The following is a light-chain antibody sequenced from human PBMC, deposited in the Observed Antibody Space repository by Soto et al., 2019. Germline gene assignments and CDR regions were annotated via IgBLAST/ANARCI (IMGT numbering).Light chain of an antibody. CDR3: QQYNFWPPLT. CDR1: QSVNSN. Sequence: EIVMTQSPATLSVSPGERATLSCRASQSVNSNLAWYRQKPCQAPRLLISDASTRPTGVPARFSGSGSGTEFTLTISSLQSEDSGIYYCQQYNFWPPLTFGGGTKVEIK. CDR2: DAS. V-gene: IGKV3-15*01. J-gene: IGKJ4*01.